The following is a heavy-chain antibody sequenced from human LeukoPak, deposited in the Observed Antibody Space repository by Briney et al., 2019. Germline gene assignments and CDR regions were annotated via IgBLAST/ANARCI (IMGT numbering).Heavy chain of an antibody. CDR3: ARNTETAIPLPYYFDY. Sequence: GASVKVSCKASVYTFTSYAMHWVRQAPGQRLECMGWINTGDGNTKYSQKFQGRVTITRDTSASTAYMDLSSLRSEDTAVYYCARNTETAIPLPYYFDYWGQGTLVTVSS. D-gene: IGHD2-21*02. CDR1: VYTFTSYA. CDR2: INTGDGNT. J-gene: IGHJ4*02. V-gene: IGHV1-3*04.